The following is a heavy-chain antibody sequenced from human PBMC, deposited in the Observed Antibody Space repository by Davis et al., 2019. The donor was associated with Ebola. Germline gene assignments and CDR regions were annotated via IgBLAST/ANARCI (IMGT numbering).Heavy chain of an antibody. CDR2: IDYSGST. Sequence: MPSETLSLTCTVSGGPISSSSYYWGCIRQRTGKGREWIGSIDYSGSTYYNPSLKRRAPISVDTSKNQFSLKLGSVPAADTAVYYCARGRGGDYVNGFDYWGQGTLVTVSS. V-gene: IGHV4-39*01. J-gene: IGHJ4*02. CDR3: ARGRGGDYVNGFDY. CDR1: GGPISSSSYY. D-gene: IGHD4-17*01.